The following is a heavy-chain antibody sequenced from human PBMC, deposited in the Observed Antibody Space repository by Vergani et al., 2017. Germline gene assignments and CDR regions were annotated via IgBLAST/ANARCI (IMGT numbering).Heavy chain of an antibody. Sequence: EVQLLESGGGLVQPGGSLRLSCAASGFTFSSYAMSWVRQAPGKGLEWVSAISGSGGSTYYADSVKGRFTISRDNSKNTLYLQMNSLRAEDTAVYYCARENPGYSVNYYYGMDVWGQGTTVTVSS. CDR3: ARENPGYSVNYYYGMDV. V-gene: IGHV3-23*01. D-gene: IGHD5-18*01. CDR2: ISGSGGST. CDR1: GFTFSSYA. J-gene: IGHJ6*02.